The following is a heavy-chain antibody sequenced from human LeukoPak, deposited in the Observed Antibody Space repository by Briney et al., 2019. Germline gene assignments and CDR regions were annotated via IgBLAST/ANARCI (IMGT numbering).Heavy chain of an antibody. J-gene: IGHJ3*02. D-gene: IGHD2-2*02. CDR1: GGTFSSYA. Sequence: EASVKLSCKASGGTFSSYAISWVRQAPGQGLEWMGGIIPIFGTANYAQKFQGRVTITADESTSTAYMELSSLRSEDTAVYYCARDLGCSSTSCYISIGDAFDIWGQGTMVTVSS. V-gene: IGHV1-69*13. CDR2: IIPIFGTA. CDR3: ARDLGCSSTSCYISIGDAFDI.